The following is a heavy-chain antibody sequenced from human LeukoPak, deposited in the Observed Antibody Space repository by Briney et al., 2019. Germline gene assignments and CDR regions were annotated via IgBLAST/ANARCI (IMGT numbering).Heavy chain of an antibody. V-gene: IGHV3-23*01. Sequence: QPGGSLRLSCAASGFIFTNYFMSWVRQAPGKGLEWVSAISGSDGGTFYADSVQGRFTISRDNSKNTLYLQMNSLRAEDTAVYYCAKDVGAARRFFDYWGQGTLVTVSS. CDR2: ISGSDGGT. J-gene: IGHJ4*02. CDR1: GFIFTNYF. CDR3: AKDVGAARRFFDY. D-gene: IGHD6-6*01.